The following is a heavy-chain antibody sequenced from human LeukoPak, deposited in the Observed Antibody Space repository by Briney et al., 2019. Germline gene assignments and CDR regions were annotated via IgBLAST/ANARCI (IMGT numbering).Heavy chain of an antibody. Sequence: GESLKISCKGSGYSFTSYWIGWVRQMPGKGLEWMGIIYPGDSDTRYSPSFQGQVTISADKSISTAYLQWSSLKASDTAMYYCARLYEGFYYDSSGEFDYWGQGTLVTASS. J-gene: IGHJ4*02. CDR1: GYSFTSYW. CDR3: ARLYEGFYYDSSGEFDY. D-gene: IGHD3-22*01. CDR2: IYPGDSDT. V-gene: IGHV5-51*01.